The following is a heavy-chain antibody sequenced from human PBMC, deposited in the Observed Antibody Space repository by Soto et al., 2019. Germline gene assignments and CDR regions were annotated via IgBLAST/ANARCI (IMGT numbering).Heavy chain of an antibody. V-gene: IGHV4-39*01. Sequence: RYSGSGGSLSRSTNYGGWIRQPPGKGLEWIGSIFYSGSTYYNPSLKSRVTISVDTSKNQFSLKLSSVTAADTAVYYCARHLTDGSAVSCYSKFPHYGLDVWGQGSAVT. CDR2: IFYSGST. D-gene: IGHD2-15*01. CDR3: ARHLTDGSAVSCYSKFPHYGLDV. J-gene: IGHJ6*02. CDR1: GGSLSRSTNY.